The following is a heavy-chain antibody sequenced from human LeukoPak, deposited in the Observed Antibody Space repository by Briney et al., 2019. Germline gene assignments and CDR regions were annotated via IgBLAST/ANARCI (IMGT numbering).Heavy chain of an antibody. J-gene: IGHJ3*02. V-gene: IGHV4-4*07. CDR1: GGSISSYN. CDR3: ARDTGHGDYPGEAFDI. CDR2: IYASGST. Sequence: PSQTLSLTCTVSGGSISSYNWSWICQPARTELKSISRIYASGSTNYYPSLKSRITMSVDTSKNQFSLKLSSVTAADTAVYYCARDTGHGDYPGEAFDIWGQGTMVTVSS. D-gene: IGHD4-17*01.